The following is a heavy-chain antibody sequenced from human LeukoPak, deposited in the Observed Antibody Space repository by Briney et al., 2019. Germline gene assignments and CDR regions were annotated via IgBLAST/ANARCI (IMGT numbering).Heavy chain of an antibody. CDR1: GYTFTSYG. CDR2: ISAYNGNT. CDR3: AGGYCSSTSCYTWGRGAYGMDV. D-gene: IGHD2-2*02. V-gene: IGHV1-18*01. J-gene: IGHJ6*02. Sequence: ASVKVSCKASGYTFTSYGISWVQQAPGQGLEWMGWISAYNGNTNYAQKLQGRVTMTTDTSTGTAYMELRSLRSDDTAVYYCAGGYCSSTSCYTWGRGAYGMDVWGQGTTVTVSS.